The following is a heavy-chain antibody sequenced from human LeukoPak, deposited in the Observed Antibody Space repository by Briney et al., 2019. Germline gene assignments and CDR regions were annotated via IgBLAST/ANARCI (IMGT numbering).Heavy chain of an antibody. CDR2: IGDSGASK. CDR1: GFTFNTYA. Sequence: GGSLRLSCAASGFTFNTYAMSWVRQAPGKGLDWVSSIGDSGASKFYADSVKGRFTISRDNSKNTLYLQMNSLTTEDGAVYYCASLRGNHRTSFDYWGQGTLVTVSS. D-gene: IGHD1-14*01. V-gene: IGHV3-23*01. J-gene: IGHJ4*02. CDR3: ASLRGNHRTSFDY.